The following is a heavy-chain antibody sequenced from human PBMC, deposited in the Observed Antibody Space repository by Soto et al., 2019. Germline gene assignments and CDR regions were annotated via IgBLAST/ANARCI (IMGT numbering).Heavy chain of an antibody. Sequence: EVQLVESGGGLVQPGGSLRLSCAASGFTVRSNFMNWVRQAPGKGLEWVATIYAGVTTYYADSVKGRFTISRDTSKNTLFLHMDSLRVEDTSMYHSAIGPDIVIRDWGQGTLVTVSS. CDR1: GFTVRSNF. CDR2: IYAGVTT. V-gene: IGHV3-66*01. CDR3: AIGPDIVIRD. D-gene: IGHD2-8*01. J-gene: IGHJ4*02.